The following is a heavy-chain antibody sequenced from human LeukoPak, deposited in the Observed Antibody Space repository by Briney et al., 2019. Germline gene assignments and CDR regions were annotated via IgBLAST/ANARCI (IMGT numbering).Heavy chain of an antibody. V-gene: IGHV3-30-3*01. CDR3: ARGPRDIVVFSARPQWGYGMDV. Sequence: GGSLRLSCAASGFTFSSYAMHWVRQAPGKGLEWVAVISYDGSNKYYADSVKGQFTISRDNSKNTLYLQMNSLRAEDTAVYYCARGPRDIVVFSARPQWGYGMDVWGQGTTVTVSS. CDR1: GFTFSSYA. CDR2: ISYDGSNK. D-gene: IGHD2-2*01. J-gene: IGHJ6*02.